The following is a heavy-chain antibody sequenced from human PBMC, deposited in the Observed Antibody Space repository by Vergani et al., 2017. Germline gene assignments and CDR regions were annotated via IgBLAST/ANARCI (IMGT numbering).Heavy chain of an antibody. CDR2: ISGSGGST. CDR1: GFTFSSYA. J-gene: IGHJ3*02. CDR3: AKGGGGYYYDTAIPDAFDI. Sequence: EVQLLESGGGLVQPGGSLRLSCAASGFTFSSYAMSWVRQAPGKGLEWVSAISGSGGSTYYADSVKGRFTISRDNSKNTLYLQMNSLRAEDTAVFYCAKGGGGYYYDTAIPDAFDIWGQGTMVTVSS. D-gene: IGHD3-22*01. V-gene: IGHV3-23*01.